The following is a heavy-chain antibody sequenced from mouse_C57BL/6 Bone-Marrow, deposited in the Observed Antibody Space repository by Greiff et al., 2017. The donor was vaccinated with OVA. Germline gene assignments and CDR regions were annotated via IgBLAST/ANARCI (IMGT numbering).Heavy chain of an antibody. V-gene: IGHV1-82*01. J-gene: IGHJ2*01. Sequence: VQLVESGPELVKPGASVKISCKASGYAFSSSWMNWVKQRPGKGLEWIGRIYPGDGDTNYNGKFKGKATLTADKSSSTAYMQLSSLTSEDSAVYFGAREGDYYGSSSFDYWGQGTTLTVSS. CDR3: AREGDYYGSSSFDY. CDR2: IYPGDGDT. D-gene: IGHD1-1*01. CDR1: GYAFSSSW.